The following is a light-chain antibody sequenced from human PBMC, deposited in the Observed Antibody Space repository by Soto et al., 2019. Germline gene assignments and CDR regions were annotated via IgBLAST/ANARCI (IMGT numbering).Light chain of an antibody. J-gene: IGLJ2*01. V-gene: IGLV2-14*03. Sequence: QSALTQPASVSGSPGQSITISCTGTSSDVGGYNYVSWYKHHPGKAPKLIIYDVGYRPSGVSNRFSGSKSGNTASLTISWLQSEDESDYYCSSYTSSSTSYVVFGGGTKLTVL. CDR2: DVG. CDR3: SSYTSSSTSYVV. CDR1: SSDVGGYNY.